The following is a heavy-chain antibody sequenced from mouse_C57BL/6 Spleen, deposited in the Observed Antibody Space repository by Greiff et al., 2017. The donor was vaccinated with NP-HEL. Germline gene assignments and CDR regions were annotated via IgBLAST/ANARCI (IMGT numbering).Heavy chain of an antibody. J-gene: IGHJ3*01. CDR1: GYTFTDYE. CDR3: TRAIYDGTPRPY. Sequence: VQLQESGAELVRPGASVTLSCKASGYTFTDYEMHWVKQTPVHGLEWIGAIDPETGGTAYNQKFKGKAILTADKSSSTAYMELRSLTSEDSAVYYCTRAIYDGTPRPYWGQGTLVTVSA. V-gene: IGHV1-15*01. D-gene: IGHD2-3*01. CDR2: IDPETGGT.